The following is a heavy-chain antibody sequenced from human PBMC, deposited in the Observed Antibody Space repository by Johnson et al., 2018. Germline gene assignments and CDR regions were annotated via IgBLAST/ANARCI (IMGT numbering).Heavy chain of an antibody. V-gene: IGHV4-4*07. D-gene: IGHD3-16*02. CDR1: GGSINNYY. CDR3: ARGIPWELSIPFEI. Sequence: QVQLQESGPGLVKPSETLSLTCTVSGGSINNYYWSWIRQPAEKGLAWIGRIYTSGNTDYNPSLKGRVTMSVDTSKNQFSLKLRSVTGPDPAVDYCARGIPWELSIPFEIWGQGTLVTVSS. CDR2: IYTSGNT. J-gene: IGHJ3*02.